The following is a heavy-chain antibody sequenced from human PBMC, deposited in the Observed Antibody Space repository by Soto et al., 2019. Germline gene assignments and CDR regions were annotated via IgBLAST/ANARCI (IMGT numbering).Heavy chain of an antibody. Sequence: SETLSLTCAVYGGSFSGYYWSWIRQPPGKGLEWIGEINHSGSTNYNQSLKSRVTISVDTSKNQFSLKLSSVTAADTAVYYCARGRLNVEMATWASQHLLKRLFDYWGQGTLVTVS. J-gene: IGHJ4*02. CDR1: GGSFSGYY. CDR2: INHSGST. CDR3: ARGRLNVEMATWASQHLLKRLFDY. V-gene: IGHV4-34*01. D-gene: IGHD6-13*01.